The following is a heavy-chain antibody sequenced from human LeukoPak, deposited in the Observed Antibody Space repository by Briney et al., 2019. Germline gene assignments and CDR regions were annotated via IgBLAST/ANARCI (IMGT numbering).Heavy chain of an antibody. CDR2: ISSSSSYI. CDR1: GFTFSSYS. CDR3: ARDPIVGATPLGY. V-gene: IGHV3-21*01. D-gene: IGHD1-26*01. Sequence: PGGSLRLSCAASGFTFSSYSMNWVRQAPGKGLEWVSSISSSSSYIYYADSVKGRFTISRDNAKNSLYLQMNSLRAEDTAVYYCARDPIVGATPLGYWGQGTLVTVSS. J-gene: IGHJ4*02.